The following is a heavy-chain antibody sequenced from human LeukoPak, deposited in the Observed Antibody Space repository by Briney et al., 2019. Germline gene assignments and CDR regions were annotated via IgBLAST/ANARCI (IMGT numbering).Heavy chain of an antibody. V-gene: IGHV1-2*02. J-gene: IGHJ5*02. CDR3: ARVRRGSYGKNWFDP. Sequence: ASVKVSCKASGYTFTGYYMHWVRQAPGQGLEWMGWINPNSGGTNYAQKFQGRVTMTRDTSISTAYVELSRLRSDDTAVYYCARVRRGSYGKNWFDPWGQGTLVTVSS. CDR1: GYTFTGYY. D-gene: IGHD1-26*01. CDR2: INPNSGGT.